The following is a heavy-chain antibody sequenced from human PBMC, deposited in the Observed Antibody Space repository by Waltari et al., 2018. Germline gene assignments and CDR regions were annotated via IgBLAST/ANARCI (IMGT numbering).Heavy chain of an antibody. CDR3: ARLHYYGSASYNDALDI. CDR1: GGSMTSGGYY. J-gene: IGHJ3*02. V-gene: IGHV4-61*02. Sequence: QVQLQESGPGLVEPSQTLSLTCTVSGGSMTSGGYYWSWLRKPAGKGLEWIGRFQVSGNTDSNPSLKSRVTISVDTSKNQFSLTLTSVTAADTAVYYCARLHYYGSASYNDALDIWGQGTMVTVSS. CDR2: FQVSGNT. D-gene: IGHD3-10*01.